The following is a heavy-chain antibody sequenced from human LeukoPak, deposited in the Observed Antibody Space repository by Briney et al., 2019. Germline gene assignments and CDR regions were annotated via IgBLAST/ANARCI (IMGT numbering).Heavy chain of an antibody. CDR1: GFTFSSSG. CDR3: ARGGGLDV. Sequence: GRSLRLSCAASGFTFSSSGMHWVRQAPGKGLEWVASINHNGNVNYYVDSVKGRFTISRDNAKNSLYLQMSNLRAEDTAVYFCARGGGLDVWGQGATVTVSS. CDR2: INHNGNVN. J-gene: IGHJ6*02. D-gene: IGHD3-16*01. V-gene: IGHV3-7*03.